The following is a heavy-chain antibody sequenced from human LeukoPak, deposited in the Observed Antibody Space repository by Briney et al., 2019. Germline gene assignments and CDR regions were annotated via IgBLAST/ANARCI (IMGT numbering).Heavy chain of an antibody. CDR3: AKDHEPYVGDLVDY. J-gene: IGHJ4*02. V-gene: IGHV3-30*02. CDR2: IRYDGGNK. Sequence: PGGSLRLSCAASGFTFSSYGMHWVRQAPGKGLEWVAFIRYDGGNKYYADSVKGQFTISRDNSKNTLYLQMNSLRAEDTAVYYCAKDHEPYVGDLVDYWGQGTLVTVSS. CDR1: GFTFSSYG. D-gene: IGHD3-16*01.